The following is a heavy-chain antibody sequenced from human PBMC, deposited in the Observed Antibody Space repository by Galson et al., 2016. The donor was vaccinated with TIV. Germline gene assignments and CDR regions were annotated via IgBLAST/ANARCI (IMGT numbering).Heavy chain of an antibody. CDR3: AKVPSSGFSYYYGIDV. D-gene: IGHD3-22*01. Sequence: SLRLSCAASGFTFSSYALTWVRPAPGKGLEWVSAISGGGGSSYYGDSVKGRFTISRANSEKMLYLQMNSLRAEDTAVYYCAKVPSSGFSYYYGIDVWGHGTTVTVS. CDR1: GFTFSSYA. V-gene: IGHV3-23*01. J-gene: IGHJ6*02. CDR2: ISGGGGSS.